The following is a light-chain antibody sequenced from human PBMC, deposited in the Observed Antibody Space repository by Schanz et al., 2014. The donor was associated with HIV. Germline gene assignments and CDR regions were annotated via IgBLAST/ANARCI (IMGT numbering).Light chain of an antibody. J-gene: IGLJ2*01. CDR3: CSYAGRCL. V-gene: IGLV2-11*01. CDR1: SSDVGGYNY. CDR2: DVS. Sequence: QSALTQPASVSGSPGQSITISCTGTSSDVGGYNYVSWYQQHPGKAPKLMIYDVSKRPSGVPDRFSGSKSGNTASLTISGLQAEDEADYYCCSYAGRCLFGGGTKVTVL.